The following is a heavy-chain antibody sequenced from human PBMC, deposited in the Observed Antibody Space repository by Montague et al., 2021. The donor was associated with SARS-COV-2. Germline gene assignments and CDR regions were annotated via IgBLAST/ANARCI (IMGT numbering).Heavy chain of an antibody. CDR1: GDSVASHRPT. J-gene: IGHJ6*02. D-gene: IGHD1-1*01. Sequence: CAISGDSVASHRPTSDEHTHSLSSGLEWVCRTFHGTKWYNYYAVSVRGRVTINPDTSKNQFSLQLNSVTPEDTAIYYCTSGREGNYNVMDVWGQGTTVTVSS. CDR2: TFHGTKWYN. V-gene: IGHV6-1*01. CDR3: TSGREGNYNVMDV.